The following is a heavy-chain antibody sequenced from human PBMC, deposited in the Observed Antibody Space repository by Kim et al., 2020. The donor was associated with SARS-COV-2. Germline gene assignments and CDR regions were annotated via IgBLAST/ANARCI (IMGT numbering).Heavy chain of an antibody. Sequence: GGSLRLSCVASGFTFSNYWMSWVRQAPGKGLEWVANINKDGSETYYVDSVKGRFTISRDNAKNTLYLQMNSLRVEDTAVYYCARDDWNYDFDIWGQVTMV. CDR2: INKDGSET. V-gene: IGHV3-7*01. J-gene: IGHJ3*02. D-gene: IGHD1-7*01. CDR3: ARDDWNYDFDI. CDR1: GFTFSNYW.